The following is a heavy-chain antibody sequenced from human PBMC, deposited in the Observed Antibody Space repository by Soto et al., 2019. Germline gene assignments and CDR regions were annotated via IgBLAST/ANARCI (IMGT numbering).Heavy chain of an antibody. Sequence: QVQLVESGGGVVQPGRSLRLSCTASGFTFSRYGMHWVRQAPGKGLEWVAVISYDGSKEYYADSVRGRFTISRDNSKNTLYLQMNSLRAEDTAVYYCENQKGNYFDSWGQGTLVTVSS. CDR1: GFTFSRYG. D-gene: IGHD6-13*01. CDR3: ENQKGNYFDS. V-gene: IGHV3-30*18. CDR2: ISYDGSKE. J-gene: IGHJ4*02.